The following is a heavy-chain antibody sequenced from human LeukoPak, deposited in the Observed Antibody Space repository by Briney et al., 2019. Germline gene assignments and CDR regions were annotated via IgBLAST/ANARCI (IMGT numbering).Heavy chain of an antibody. CDR1: GFTFSSYA. V-gene: IGHV3-30*04. CDR3: AGASFAGSSWYSFDY. CDR2: ISYDGSNK. Sequence: PGGSLRLSCAASGFTFSSYAMHWVRQAPGKGLEWVAVISYDGSNKYYADSVKGRFTIYRDNSKNTLYLQMNSLRAEDTAVYYCAGASFAGSSWYSFDYWGQGTLVTVSS. J-gene: IGHJ4*02. D-gene: IGHD6-13*01.